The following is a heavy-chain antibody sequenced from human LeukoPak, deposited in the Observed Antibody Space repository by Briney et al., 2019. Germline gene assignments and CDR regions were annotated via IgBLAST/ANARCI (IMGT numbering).Heavy chain of an antibody. V-gene: IGHV3-74*01. CDR3: ARGTVGAPGIDY. J-gene: IGHJ4*02. CDR2: INGAGNKK. CDR1: GLTFYGYW. D-gene: IGHD6-13*01. Sequence: GGSPRLSCEASGLTFYGYWMHWFRQLPGKGLVWVSEINGAGNKKNCADSVRGRFTVSRDNAKDTVYLQMDSLRVEDTAVYYCARGTVGAPGIDYWGQGTLVTVSS.